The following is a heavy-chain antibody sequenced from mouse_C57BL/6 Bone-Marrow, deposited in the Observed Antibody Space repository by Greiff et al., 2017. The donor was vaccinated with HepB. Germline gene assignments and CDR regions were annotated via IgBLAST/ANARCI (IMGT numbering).Heavy chain of an antibody. J-gene: IGHJ2*01. D-gene: IGHD1-1*01. CDR1: GFTFTDYY. CDR2: IRNKANGYTT. Sequence: EVQLVESGGGLVQPGGSLSLSCAASGFTFTDYYMSWVRQPPGKALEWLGFIRNKANGYTTEYSASVKGRFTISRDNSQSIIYLQMNALRAEDSATYYCARYGGSSLDYWGQGTTLTVSS. V-gene: IGHV7-3*01. CDR3: ARYGGSSLDY.